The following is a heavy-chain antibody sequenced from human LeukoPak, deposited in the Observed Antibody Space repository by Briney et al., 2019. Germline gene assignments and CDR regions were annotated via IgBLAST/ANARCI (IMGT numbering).Heavy chain of an antibody. CDR2: INHSGST. V-gene: IGHV4-34*01. CDR3: ATEYSSSGH. Sequence: PSETLSLTCTVSGGSISSYYWSWIRQPPGKGLEWIGEINHSGSTNYNPSLKSRVTISVDTSKNQFSLKLSSVTAADTAVYYCATEYSSSGHWGQETLVTVSS. J-gene: IGHJ4*02. D-gene: IGHD6-13*01. CDR1: GGSISSYY.